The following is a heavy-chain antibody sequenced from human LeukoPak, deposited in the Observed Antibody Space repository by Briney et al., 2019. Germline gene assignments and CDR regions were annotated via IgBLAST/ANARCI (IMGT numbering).Heavy chain of an antibody. CDR3: ARWGGANGNYFDY. D-gene: IGHD4/OR15-4a*01. J-gene: IGHJ4*02. CDR2: IYPGDSDT. CDR1: GYSFTSCW. Sequence: GESLQISCKGSGYSFTSCWIGWVRQMPGKGLQWMGIIYPGDSDTRYSPSFQGQVTISADKSIHTAYLQWSSLKASDTAMYYCARWGGANGNYFDYSGQGTLVTVSS. V-gene: IGHV5-51*01.